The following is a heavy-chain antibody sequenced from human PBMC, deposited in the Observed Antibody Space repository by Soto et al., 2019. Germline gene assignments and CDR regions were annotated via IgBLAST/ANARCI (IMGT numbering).Heavy chain of an antibody. CDR1: GFSFSSHE. CDR2: ISSSGSTI. CDR3: YCSGGSCYPDY. J-gene: IGHJ4*01. Sequence: EVQLVESGGGLVRPGGSLRLSCAASGFSFSSHEMNWVRQIPGKGLEWVSYISSSGSTIYYADSVKGRFTISRDNAKNSLYMQMNSLRAEDTAVYYCYCSGGSCYPDYLGQGTLVTVSS. D-gene: IGHD2-15*01. V-gene: IGHV3-48*03.